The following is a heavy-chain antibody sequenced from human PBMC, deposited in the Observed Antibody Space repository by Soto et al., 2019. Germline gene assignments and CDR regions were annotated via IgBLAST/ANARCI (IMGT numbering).Heavy chain of an antibody. V-gene: IGHV2-5*02. CDR1: GFSLTTRGVG. Sequence: QITLKESGPTLVKPTQTLTLTCTFSGFSLTTRGVGVGWIRQPPGKALECLALIYWDDDKHYSPSLQSRLSITQDTSKNQVVLTMTNVDPVDTATYYCGHIPNYYQYDWFDPWGQGTLVSVSS. CDR2: IYWDDDK. D-gene: IGHD3-16*01. J-gene: IGHJ5*02. CDR3: GHIPNYYQYDWFDP.